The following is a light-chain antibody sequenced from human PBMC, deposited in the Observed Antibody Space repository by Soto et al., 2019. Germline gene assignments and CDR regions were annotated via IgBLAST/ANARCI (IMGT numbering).Light chain of an antibody. CDR3: CSYAGSYTWV. Sequence: QSALTQPRSVSGSPGQSVTISCTGTSSDVGAYNYVSWYQQHPGKPPKLMICDVSKRPSGVPDRFSGSKSGNAASLTISGLQAGDEADYYCCSYAGSYTWVFGGGTKLTVL. J-gene: IGLJ3*02. CDR1: SSDVGAYNY. CDR2: DVS. V-gene: IGLV2-11*01.